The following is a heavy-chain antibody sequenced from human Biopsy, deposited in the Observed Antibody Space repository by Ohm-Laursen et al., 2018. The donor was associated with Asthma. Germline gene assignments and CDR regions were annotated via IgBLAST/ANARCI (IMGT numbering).Heavy chain of an antibody. CDR1: GGSISSGGYS. D-gene: IGHD5-24*01. CDR2: IYHSGST. J-gene: IGHJ4*02. CDR3: ARVKDGYNFDY. Sequence: SQTLSLTCAVSGGSISSGGYSWSWIRQPPGKGLEWIGYIYHSGSTYYNPSLKSRVTISVDRSKNQFSLKLSSVTAADTAVYYWARVKDGYNFDYWGKGTLVTVSS. V-gene: IGHV4-30-2*01.